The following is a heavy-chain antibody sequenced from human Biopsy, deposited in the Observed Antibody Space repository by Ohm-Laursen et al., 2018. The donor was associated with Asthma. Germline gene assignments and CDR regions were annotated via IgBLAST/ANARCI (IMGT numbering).Heavy chain of an antibody. J-gene: IGHJ3*02. CDR1: GFSFSNFV. Sequence: SLSLSCIAAGFSFSNFVFHWVRQAPGKGIAWVGVISKDASTQDYADSVKGRFTMARDNSKNTLDLQMDSLREEDTAVYYCVRDGTDDAFDIWGQGTVVSVSS. CDR3: VRDGTDDAFDI. V-gene: IGHV3-30*03. D-gene: IGHD1-1*01. CDR2: ISKDASTQ.